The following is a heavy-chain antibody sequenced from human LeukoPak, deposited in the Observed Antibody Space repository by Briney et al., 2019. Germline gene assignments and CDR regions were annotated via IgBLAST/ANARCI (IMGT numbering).Heavy chain of an antibody. V-gene: IGHV3-30*18. D-gene: IGHD2-15*01. CDR1: GFTFSSYG. CDR3: AKDSIVVVVELDY. Sequence: GGSLRLSCAASGFTFSSYGMHWVRQAPGKGLEWVAVISYDGSNKYYADSVKGRFTISRDNSKNTPYLQMNSLRAEDTAVYYCAKDSIVVVVELDYWGQGTLVTVSS. J-gene: IGHJ4*02. CDR2: ISYDGSNK.